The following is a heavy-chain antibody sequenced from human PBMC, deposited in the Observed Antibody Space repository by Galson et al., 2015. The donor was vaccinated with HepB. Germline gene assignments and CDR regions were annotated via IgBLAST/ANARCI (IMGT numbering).Heavy chain of an antibody. CDR2: LNTNTGSP. CDR1: GDIFTTYP. CDR3: ASDMVGTWDLGY. Sequence: SVKVSCKASGDIFTTYPMNWVRQTPGQGLEWMGWLNTNTGSPRYAQGFTGRFVFSLDTSVNTAYLQISDLKPEDTAVYYCASDMVGTWDLGYWGQGTLVTVSS. V-gene: IGHV7-4-1*02. J-gene: IGHJ4*02. D-gene: IGHD1-26*01.